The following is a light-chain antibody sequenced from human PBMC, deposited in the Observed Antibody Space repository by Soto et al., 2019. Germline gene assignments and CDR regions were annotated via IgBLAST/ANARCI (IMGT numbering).Light chain of an antibody. V-gene: IGKV3-20*01. J-gene: IGKJ1*01. CDR1: QSVSSTY. Sequence: EIVLTQSPGTLSLSPGERATLSCRASQSVSSTYLAWYQQQPGQAPRLLIYGSSNRATGIPDRFSGSGSGTDFTLTISSLDPEDFAVYYCQQYGGSRWTFGQGTKVDIK. CDR2: GSS. CDR3: QQYGGSRWT.